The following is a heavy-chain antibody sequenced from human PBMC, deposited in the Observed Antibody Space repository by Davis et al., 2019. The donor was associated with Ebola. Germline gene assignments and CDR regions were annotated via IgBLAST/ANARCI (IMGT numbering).Heavy chain of an antibody. CDR3: SAAAASVDY. CDR1: GFTFSSYS. Sequence: GESLKISCAASGFTFSSYSMNWVRQAPGKGLEWVSSISSSSSYIYYADSVKGRFTISRDNAKNSLYLQMNSLKTEDTAVYYCSAAAASVDYWGQGTLVTVSS. V-gene: IGHV3-21*04. D-gene: IGHD6-13*01. J-gene: IGHJ4*02. CDR2: ISSSSSYI.